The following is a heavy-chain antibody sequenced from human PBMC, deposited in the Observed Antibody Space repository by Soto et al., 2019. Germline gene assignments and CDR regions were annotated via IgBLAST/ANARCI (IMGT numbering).Heavy chain of an antibody. J-gene: IGHJ4*02. CDR3: ARSLWGDSSGYYCVAY. V-gene: IGHV3-33*01. CDR2: IWYDGSNK. CDR1: GFTFSSYG. Sequence: GGSLRLSCAASGFTFSSYGMHWVRQAPGKGLEWVAVIWYDGSNKYYADSVKGRFTISRDNSKNTLYLQMNSLRAEDTAVYYCARSLWGDSSGYYCVAYWGQGTLVTVSS. D-gene: IGHD3-22*01.